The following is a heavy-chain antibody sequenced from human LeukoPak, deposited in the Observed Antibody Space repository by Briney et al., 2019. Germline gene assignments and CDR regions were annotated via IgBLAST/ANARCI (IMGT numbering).Heavy chain of an antibody. Sequence: ASVKVSCKASGYTFTGYYMHWVRQAPGQGLEWMGWINPNSGGTKYAQKFQGRVIMTRDTSISTAYMELSWLRSDDTAIYYCARLYYYDSGGYKYNWFDPWGQGTQVTVSS. CDR2: INPNSGGT. CDR3: ARLYYYDSGGYKYNWFDP. J-gene: IGHJ5*02. V-gene: IGHV1-2*02. CDR1: GYTFTGYY. D-gene: IGHD3-22*01.